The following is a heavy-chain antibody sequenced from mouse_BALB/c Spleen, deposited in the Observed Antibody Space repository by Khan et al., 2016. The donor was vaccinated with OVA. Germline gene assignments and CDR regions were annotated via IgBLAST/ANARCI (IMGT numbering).Heavy chain of an antibody. J-gene: IGHJ2*01. CDR1: GYTFINHW. D-gene: IGHD1-1*01. V-gene: IGHV1-7*01. Sequence: QVQLQQSGAELAKPGASVKMSCKASGYTFINHWILWVKQRPGQGLEWIGYINPSTGYTEYNQNFKDKATLTADKSSSTAYMQLSSQTSEDSAVYYCARRGLRWDFDYWGQGTTLTVSS. CDR2: INPSTGYT. CDR3: ARRGLRWDFDY.